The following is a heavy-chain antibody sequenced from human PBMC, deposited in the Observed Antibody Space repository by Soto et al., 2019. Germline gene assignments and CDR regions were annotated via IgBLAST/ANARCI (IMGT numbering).Heavy chain of an antibody. D-gene: IGHD2-15*01. Sequence: PSETLSLTCTVSGGSISSYSWTWIRQPPGKGLEWIGYIYYSGNTYYNPSLKSRVTISVDTSKNQFSLTLTSVTAADTAVYYCARFHKYSEANWFDPWGQGTLVTVSS. J-gene: IGHJ5*02. CDR3: ARFHKYSEANWFDP. CDR1: GGSISSYS. V-gene: IGHV4-59*08. CDR2: IYYSGNT.